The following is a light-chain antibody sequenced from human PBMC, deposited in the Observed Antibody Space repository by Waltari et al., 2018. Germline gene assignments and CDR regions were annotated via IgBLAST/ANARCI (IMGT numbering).Light chain of an antibody. Sequence: QVVLTQSPSASASLGASVTLTCTLSSGHSAHAISWHQQQPEKGPRYLMKVNSGGSHIKGDGIPDRFSGSSSGAERYLTISSLQSEDEADYYCQTWDTATHVIFGGGTKLTVL. CDR1: SGHSAHA. CDR3: QTWDTATHVI. J-gene: IGLJ2*01. CDR2: VNSGGSH. V-gene: IGLV4-69*01.